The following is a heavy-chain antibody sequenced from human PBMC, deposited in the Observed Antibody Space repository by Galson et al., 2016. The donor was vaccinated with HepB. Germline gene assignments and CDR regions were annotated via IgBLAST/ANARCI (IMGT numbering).Heavy chain of an antibody. CDR3: AKDIGNSAGSYDH. Sequence: SLRLSCAASGSTFSTYAMSWVRQDPGEGLEWVSGLGGRGGDKHYAEHVTGRFTISRHNGKNILYLYMNSMRVDDTSVYFCAKDIGNSAGSYDHWGQGTLFTVSS. V-gene: IGHV3-23*01. D-gene: IGHD1-26*01. J-gene: IGHJ4*02. CDR1: GSTFSTYA. CDR2: LGGRGGDK.